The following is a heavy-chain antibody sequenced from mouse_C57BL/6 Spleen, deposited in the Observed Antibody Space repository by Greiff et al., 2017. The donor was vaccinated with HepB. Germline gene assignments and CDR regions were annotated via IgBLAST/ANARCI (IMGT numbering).Heavy chain of an antibody. D-gene: IGHD2-3*01. J-gene: IGHJ2*01. CDR3: ARKGMVRDY. CDR2: IYPSDSET. V-gene: IGHV1-61*01. Sequence: QVQLQQPGAELVRPGSSVKLSCKASGYTFTSYGMDWVKQRPGQGLEWIGNIYPSDSETHYNQKFKDKATLTVDKSSSTAYMQLSSLTSEDSAVYYCARKGMVRDYWGQGTTLTVSS. CDR1: GYTFTSYG.